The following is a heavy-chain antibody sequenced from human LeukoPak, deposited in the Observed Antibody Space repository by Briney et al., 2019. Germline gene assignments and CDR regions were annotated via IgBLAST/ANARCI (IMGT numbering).Heavy chain of an antibody. V-gene: IGHV3-11*04. J-gene: IGHJ3*02. CDR3: AGYSSGWFGAFHI. CDR1: RFTFSDYY. D-gene: IGHD6-19*01. Sequence: PGRSLRLSCAASRFTFSDYYMNWIRQAPRNGLEWISYISSSGGTIYYADSVKGRFTISRDNAKNSLYLQMNSLRAEDTAVYYCAGYSSGWFGAFHIWGQGTMVTVSS. CDR2: ISSSGGTI.